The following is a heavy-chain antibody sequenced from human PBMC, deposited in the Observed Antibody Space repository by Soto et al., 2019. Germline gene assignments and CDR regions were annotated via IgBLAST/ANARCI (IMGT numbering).Heavy chain of an antibody. V-gene: IGHV6-1*01. CDR2: TYYRSKWYN. CDR3: AIQPYDFWSGYYTTFDY. D-gene: IGHD3-3*01. J-gene: IGHJ4*02. CDR1: GYSVSSNSAA. Sequence: SHTLSLTCAMCGYSVSSNSAALNWIRQSPSRGLEWLGRTYYRSKWYNDYAVSVKSRITINPDTSKNQFSLQLNSVTPEDTAVYYCAIQPYDFWSGYYTTFDYWGQGTLVTV.